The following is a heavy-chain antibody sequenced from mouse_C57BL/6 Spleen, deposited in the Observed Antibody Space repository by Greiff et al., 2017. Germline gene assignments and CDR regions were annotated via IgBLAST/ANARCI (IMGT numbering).Heavy chain of an antibody. CDR2: INPNYGTT. CDR1: GYSFTDYN. V-gene: IGHV1-39*01. D-gene: IGHD1-1*01. CDR3: ARRDTTVVATRYFDV. Sequence: VQLQQSGPELVKPGASVKISCKASGYSFTDYNMNWVKQSNGKSLEWIGVINPNYGTTSYHQKFKGKATLTVDQSSRTAYMQHNSLTSEDSAGYYCARRDTTVVATRYFDVWGTGTTVTVSS. J-gene: IGHJ1*03.